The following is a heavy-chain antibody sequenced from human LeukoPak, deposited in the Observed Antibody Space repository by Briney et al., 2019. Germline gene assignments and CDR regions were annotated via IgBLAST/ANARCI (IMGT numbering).Heavy chain of an antibody. Sequence: PSETLSLTCTVSSDFFSSVTDYWAWIRQPPGKGLEWIASGDYSGGTYYNPSLESRVAISADMSKNQISLKLSSVTAADTALYYCARERGEEYSSCWYKTNFFDTWGQGTRVTVSS. CDR3: ARERGEEYSSCWYKTNFFDT. CDR1: SDFFSSVTDY. D-gene: IGHD6-19*01. J-gene: IGHJ4*02. CDR2: GDYSGGT. V-gene: IGHV4-39*07.